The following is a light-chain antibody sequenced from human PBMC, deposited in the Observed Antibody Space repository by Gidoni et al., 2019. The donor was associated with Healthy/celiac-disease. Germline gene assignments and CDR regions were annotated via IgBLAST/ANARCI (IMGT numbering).Light chain of an antibody. CDR1: QSVSSSY. CDR2: GAS. Sequence: EIVLTQSPGTLSLSPGERATLSCRASQSVSSSYLAWYQQKPGQAPRLLIYGASSRATGIPDRFSGSWSGTDFTLTISRLEPEDFAVYYCQQYGSSPGLTFGGXTKVEIK. J-gene: IGKJ4*01. CDR3: QQYGSSPGLT. V-gene: IGKV3-20*01.